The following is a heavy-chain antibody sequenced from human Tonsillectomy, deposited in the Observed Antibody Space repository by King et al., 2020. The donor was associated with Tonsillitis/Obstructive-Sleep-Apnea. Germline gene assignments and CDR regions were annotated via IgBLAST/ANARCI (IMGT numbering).Heavy chain of an antibody. CDR2: ISGSGGST. CDR3: AKDGDAYYYDSSGFDY. Sequence: VQLVESGGGLVQPGGSLRLSCAASGFTFSSYAMSWVRQAPGKGLEWVSAISGSGGSTYYADSVKGRFTISRDNSKNTLYLQMNSLRAEDTAVYYCAKDGDAYYYDSSGFDYWGQGTLVTVSS. D-gene: IGHD3-22*01. V-gene: IGHV3-23*04. J-gene: IGHJ4*02. CDR1: GFTFSSYA.